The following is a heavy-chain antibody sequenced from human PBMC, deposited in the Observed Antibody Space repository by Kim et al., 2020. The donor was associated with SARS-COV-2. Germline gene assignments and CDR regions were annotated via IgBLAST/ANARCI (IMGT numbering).Heavy chain of an antibody. Sequence: PPPKSRVTISVDTSKNQFSLELSYVTAADTAVYYCARVSWYSSRYNWFDPWGQGTLVTVSS. CDR3: ARVSWYSSRYNWFDP. V-gene: IGHV4-39*07. J-gene: IGHJ5*02. D-gene: IGHD6-13*01.